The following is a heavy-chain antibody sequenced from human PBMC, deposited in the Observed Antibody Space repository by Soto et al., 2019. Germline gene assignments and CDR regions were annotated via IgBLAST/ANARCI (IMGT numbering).Heavy chain of an antibody. CDR1: GGSISDTY. D-gene: IGHD2-15*01. CDR2: IYGSGST. V-gene: IGHV4-4*07. Sequence: SETLSLTCSVSGGSISDTYWTWIRQPAGKGLEWIGRIYGSGSTNFNPSLKSRVSMSVDASKNQFSLQLNSVTPEDTAVYYCARVHCSGGTCLGGLDVWGQGTAVTVSS. J-gene: IGHJ6*02. CDR3: ARVHCSGGTCLGGLDV.